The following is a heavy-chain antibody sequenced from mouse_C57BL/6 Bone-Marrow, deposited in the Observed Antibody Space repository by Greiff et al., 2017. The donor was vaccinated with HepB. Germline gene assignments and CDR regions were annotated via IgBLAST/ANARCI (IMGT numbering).Heavy chain of an antibody. Sequence: EVQLQHSGAELVRPGASVKLSCTASGFNIKDDYMHWVKQRPEQGLEWIGWIDPENGDPEYASKFPGKATITADTSSNTAYLHLSSLPSEDTAVYYCTTLFFSSPYYFDYWGQGTTLTVSS. V-gene: IGHV14-4*01. D-gene: IGHD1-3*01. CDR3: TTLFFSSPYYFDY. CDR1: GFNIKDDY. CDR2: IDPENGDP. J-gene: IGHJ2*01.